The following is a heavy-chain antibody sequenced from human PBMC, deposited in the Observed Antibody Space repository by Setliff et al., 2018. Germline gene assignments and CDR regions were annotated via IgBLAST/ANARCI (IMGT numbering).Heavy chain of an antibody. J-gene: IGHJ5*02. CDR3: ARGYCSSRSCYGNGVDL. CDR1: GGSISSGGYY. D-gene: IGHD2-2*01. CDR2: IYYSGST. Sequence: NPSETLSLTCTVSGGSISSGGYYWSWIRQHPGKGLEWIGYIYYSGSTYYNPSLKSRVTISVDTSKNQFSLKLSSVTAADTAVYYCARGYCSSRSCYGNGVDLWGQGTLVTVSS. V-gene: IGHV4-31*03.